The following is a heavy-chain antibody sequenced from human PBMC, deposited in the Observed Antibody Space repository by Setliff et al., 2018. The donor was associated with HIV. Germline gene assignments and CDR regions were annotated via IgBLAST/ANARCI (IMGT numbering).Heavy chain of an antibody. CDR3: TIPASALAPN. Sequence: SETLSLTCRVYGGSITSGNYYWGWIRQSPGKGLEWIASIRSSGDTYYNPSLQSRVIISVDTSNNQISLKLTSVTAADTAVYYCTIPASALAPNWGRGTQVTVSS. CDR2: IRSSGDT. V-gene: IGHV4-39*01. CDR1: GGSITSGNYY. J-gene: IGHJ4*02.